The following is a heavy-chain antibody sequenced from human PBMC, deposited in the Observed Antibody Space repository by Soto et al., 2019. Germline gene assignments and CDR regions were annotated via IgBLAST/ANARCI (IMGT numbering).Heavy chain of an antibody. CDR1: GVTVSTNY. CDR2: IYSGGST. Sequence: GGSLRLSCAVSGVTVSTNYMSWVRQAPGKGLEWVSVIYSGGSTYYAESVKGRFTISRQKSKNTLYLQMNSLRIEDTAVYYCARGGSESSGYYYDAFDIWGQGTMVTVSS. J-gene: IGHJ3*02. CDR3: ARGGSESSGYYYDAFDI. D-gene: IGHD3-22*01. V-gene: IGHV3-53*04.